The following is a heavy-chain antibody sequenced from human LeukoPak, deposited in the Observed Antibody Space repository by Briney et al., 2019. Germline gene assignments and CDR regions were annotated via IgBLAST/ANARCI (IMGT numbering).Heavy chain of an antibody. CDR2: IYYSGST. CDR1: GGSISSSNW. V-gene: IGHV4-4*02. CDR3: ARPSGSYVDAFDI. D-gene: IGHD1-26*01. J-gene: IGHJ3*02. Sequence: SETLSLTCAVSGGSISSSNWWSWVRQPPGKGLEWIGYIYYSGSTNYNPSLKSRVTISVDTSKNQFSLKLSSVTAADTAVYYCARPSGSYVDAFDIWGQGTMVTVSS.